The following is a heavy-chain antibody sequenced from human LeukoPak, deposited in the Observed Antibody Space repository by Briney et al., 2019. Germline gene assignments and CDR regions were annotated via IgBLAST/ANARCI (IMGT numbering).Heavy chain of an antibody. J-gene: IGHJ4*02. V-gene: IGHV1-69*06. CDR3: ARDGATVVTPNY. D-gene: IGHD4-23*01. CDR1: GGTFSSYA. CDR2: IIPIFGTA. Sequence: SVKVSCKASGGTFSSYAISWVRQAPGQGLEWMGGIIPIFGTANYAQKFQGRVTITADKSTSTAYMELSSLRSEDTAVYYCARDGATVVTPNYWGQGTLVTVSS.